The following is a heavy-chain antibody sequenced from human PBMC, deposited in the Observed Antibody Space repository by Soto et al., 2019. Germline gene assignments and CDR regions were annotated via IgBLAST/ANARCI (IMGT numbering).Heavy chain of an antibody. Sequence: ASVKVSCKASGFTFTSSAVQWVRQARGQRLEWIGWIVVGSGNTNYAQKFQERVTITRDMSTSTAYMELSSLRSEDTAVYYCAATPRRYCSGGSCYCYPWGQGTLVTVSS. CDR3: AATPRRYCSGGSCYCYP. V-gene: IGHV1-58*01. J-gene: IGHJ5*02. D-gene: IGHD2-15*01. CDR2: IVVGSGNT. CDR1: GFTFTSSA.